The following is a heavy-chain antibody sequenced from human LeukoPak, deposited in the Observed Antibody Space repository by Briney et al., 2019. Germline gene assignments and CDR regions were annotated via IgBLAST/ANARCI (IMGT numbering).Heavy chain of an antibody. CDR3: ASTYYYDSSGYYYHTGWFDP. J-gene: IGHJ5*02. D-gene: IGHD3-22*01. V-gene: IGHV1-18*04. CDR2: ISAYNGNT. CDR1: GYTFTGYY. Sequence: VSVKVSCKVSGYTFTGYYMHWVRQAPGQGLEWMGWISAYNGNTNYAQKLQGRVTMTTDTSTSTAYMELRSLRSDDTAVYYCASTYYYDSSGYYYHTGWFDPWGQGTLVTVSS.